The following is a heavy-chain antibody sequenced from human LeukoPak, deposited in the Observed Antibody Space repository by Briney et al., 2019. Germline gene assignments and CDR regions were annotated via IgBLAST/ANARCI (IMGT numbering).Heavy chain of an antibody. J-gene: IGHJ5*02. V-gene: IGHV3-48*01. Sequence: GSLRLSCAASGFTFSSYSMNWVRQAPGKGLEWVSDISSSSSTIYYADSVKGRFTISRDNAKNSLYLQMNSLRAEDTAVYYCARDFGARGWFDPWGQGTLVTVSS. CDR2: ISSSSSTI. D-gene: IGHD4/OR15-4a*01. CDR3: ARDFGARGWFDP. CDR1: GFTFSSYS.